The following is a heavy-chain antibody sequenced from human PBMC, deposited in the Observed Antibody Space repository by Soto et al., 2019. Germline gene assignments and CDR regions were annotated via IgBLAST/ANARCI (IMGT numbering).Heavy chain of an antibody. CDR2: IIPIFGTA. CDR1: GGTFSSYA. D-gene: IGHD3-10*01. V-gene: IGHV1-69*01. Sequence: QVQLVQSGAEVKKPGSSVKVSCKASGGTFSSYAISWVRQAPGQGLEWMGGIIPIFGTANYAQKFQGRVTSTADESTSTAYMELSSLRSEDTAVYYCAREGSAMVRVKLGYYFAYWCQGTLVTVSS. CDR3: AREGSAMVRVKLGYYFAY. J-gene: IGHJ4*02.